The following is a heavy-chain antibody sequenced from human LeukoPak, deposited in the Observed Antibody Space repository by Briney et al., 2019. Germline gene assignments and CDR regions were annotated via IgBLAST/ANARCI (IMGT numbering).Heavy chain of an antibody. Sequence: GGSLRLSCAASGFTFSSYSMNWVRQAPGKGLEWVSSISSSSSYIYYADSVKGRFTISRDNAKNSLYLQMNSLRAEDTAVYYCARASLDSGSYYDYFDYWGQGTLVTFSS. CDR2: ISSSSSYI. D-gene: IGHD1-26*01. J-gene: IGHJ4*02. CDR3: ARASLDSGSYYDYFDY. CDR1: GFTFSSYS. V-gene: IGHV3-21*01.